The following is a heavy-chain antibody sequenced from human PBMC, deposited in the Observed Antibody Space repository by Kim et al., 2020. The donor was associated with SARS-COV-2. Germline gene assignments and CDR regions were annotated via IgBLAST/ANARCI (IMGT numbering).Heavy chain of an antibody. CDR1: GYTFTNYF. Sequence: ASVKVSCKASGYTFTNYFIHWVRQAPGQGLEWMGWIKPNSGGTHYAQNFRGRVTVTRDTSITTAYMELSWLTTDDTALYYCARDRGPLRFCAGGSCYSDGYFDFWGQGTPATVSS. V-gene: IGHV1-2*02. D-gene: IGHD2-15*01. CDR3: ARDRGPLRFCAGGSCYSDGYFDF. CDR2: IKPNSGGT. J-gene: IGHJ4*02.